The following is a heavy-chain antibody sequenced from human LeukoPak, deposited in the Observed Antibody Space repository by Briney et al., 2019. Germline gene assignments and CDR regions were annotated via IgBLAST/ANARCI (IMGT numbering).Heavy chain of an antibody. D-gene: IGHD3-3*01. J-gene: IGHJ4*02. CDR3: ARHPITFTYYDFWSGYPPDY. CDR2: IYPGDSDT. V-gene: IGHV5-51*01. Sequence: HGESLKISCKGSGYSFTSYWIGWVRQMPGKGLEWMGIIYPGDSDTRYSPSFQGQVTISADKSISTAYLQWSSLKASDTAMYYCARHPITFTYYDFWSGYPPDYWGQGTLVTVSS. CDR1: GYSFTSYW.